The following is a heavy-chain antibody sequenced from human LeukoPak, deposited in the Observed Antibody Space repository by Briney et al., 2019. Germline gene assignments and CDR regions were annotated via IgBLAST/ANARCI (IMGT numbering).Heavy chain of an antibody. CDR1: GGSISSSSYY. Sequence: PSETLSLTCTVSGGSISSSSYYWGWIRQPPGKGLEWIGSIYYSGSTYYNPSLKSRVTISVDTSKNQFSLKLSSMTAADTAVYYCARESIRLRDYYYYGMDVWGQGTTVTVSS. V-gene: IGHV4-39*07. D-gene: IGHD2-21*02. CDR2: IYYSGST. J-gene: IGHJ6*02. CDR3: ARESIRLRDYYYYGMDV.